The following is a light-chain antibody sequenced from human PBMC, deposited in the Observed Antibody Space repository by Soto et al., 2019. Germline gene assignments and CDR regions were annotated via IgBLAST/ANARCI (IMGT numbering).Light chain of an antibody. CDR2: GNG. Sequence: QSVLTQSPSVSGAPGQRVTISCTGSSSNIGAGNDVHWYQHLPGTAPKLLIYGNGNRPSGVPDRFSGSKSGTSASLAITGLQAEDEADYYCQSYDSSLSGSEVFGTGTKVTVL. V-gene: IGLV1-40*01. CDR3: QSYDSSLSGSEV. J-gene: IGLJ1*01. CDR1: SSNIGAGND.